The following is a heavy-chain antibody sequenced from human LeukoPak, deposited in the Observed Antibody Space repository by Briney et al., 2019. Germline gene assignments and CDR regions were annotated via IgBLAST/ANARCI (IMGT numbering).Heavy chain of an antibody. D-gene: IGHD3-22*01. CDR1: GGSISGFY. CDR3: ARSSESYDRSGYYSYYFDY. J-gene: IGHJ4*02. V-gene: IGHV4-59*01. CDR2: IYYTGST. Sequence: SETLSLTCTVSGGSISGFYWSWIRQPPGKGLEWIGYIYYTGSTNNNPSLKSRVTISVDTSKNQFSLKLSSVTAADTAVYYCARSSESYDRSGYYSYYFDYWGQGTLVTVSS.